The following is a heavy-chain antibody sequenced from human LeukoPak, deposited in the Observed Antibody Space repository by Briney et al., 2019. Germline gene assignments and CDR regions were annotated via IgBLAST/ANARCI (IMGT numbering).Heavy chain of an antibody. CDR2: INHSGST. J-gene: IGHJ4*02. V-gene: IGHV4-34*01. CDR3: ARGDTAMANNAFGY. CDR1: GESFSGYY. Sequence: SETLSLTCAVYGESFSGYYWSWIRQSPGKGLEWIGEINHSGSTNYNPSLKNRVTISVDTSKNQFSLTLSSVTAADTAVYYCARGDTAMANNAFGYWGQGTLVTVSS. D-gene: IGHD5-18*01.